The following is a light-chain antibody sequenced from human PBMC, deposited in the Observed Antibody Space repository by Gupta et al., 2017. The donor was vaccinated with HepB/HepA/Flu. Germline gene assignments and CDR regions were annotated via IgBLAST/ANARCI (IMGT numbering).Light chain of an antibody. CDR3: QQYGGSPWT. J-gene: IGKJ1*01. V-gene: IGKV3-20*01. CDR1: QSVSTY. Sequence: EIVFTQSPGTLSSSPGERATLSCRPSQSVSTYLAWYQQKPGQDPRLLIYGAYNRATDIPDRFSGSGYGTDFTLTISGLEPEDFAVYYCQQYGGSPWTFGQGTKVEIK. CDR2: GAY.